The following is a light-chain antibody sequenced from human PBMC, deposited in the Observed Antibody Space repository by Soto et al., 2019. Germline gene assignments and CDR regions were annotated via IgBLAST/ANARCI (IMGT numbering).Light chain of an antibody. CDR3: SSYAGSHNWV. J-gene: IGLJ1*01. CDR1: SSDVGGYNY. Sequence: QSALTQPPSASGSPGQSVTISCTGTSSDVGGYNYVSWYQQHPGKAPKLMIYEVSKRPSGVPDRFSGSKSGNTASLTVSGLQAEDEADYYCSSYAGSHNWVFGTGTKVTVL. CDR2: EVS. V-gene: IGLV2-8*01.